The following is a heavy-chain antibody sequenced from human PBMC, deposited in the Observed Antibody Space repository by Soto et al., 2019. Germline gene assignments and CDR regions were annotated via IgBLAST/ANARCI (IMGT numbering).Heavy chain of an antibody. CDR3: ASTQDIVVVVAATQLDY. D-gene: IGHD2-15*01. Sequence: QVQLVQSGAEVKKPGASVKVSCKASGYTFTSYGISWVRQAPGQGLEWMGWISAYNGNTNYAQKLQGRVTMTTDTSTSTAYMELRSLRSDDTAVYYCASTQDIVVVVAATQLDYWGQGTLVTVSS. V-gene: IGHV1-18*01. CDR2: ISAYNGNT. CDR1: GYTFTSYG. J-gene: IGHJ4*02.